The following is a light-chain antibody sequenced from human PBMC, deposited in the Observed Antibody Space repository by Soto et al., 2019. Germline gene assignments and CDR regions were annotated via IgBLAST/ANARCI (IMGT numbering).Light chain of an antibody. J-gene: IGLJ3*02. Sequence: QSVLTQPPSASGTPGQRVTISCSGSSSNIGSTFVYWFQQLPGTAPKLLIYKNNQRPSGVPDRFSGSKSGTSASLAISGLRSEDEADYYCAARDDSLSAWVFGGGTKLTVL. CDR1: SSNIGSTF. V-gene: IGLV1-47*01. CDR3: AARDDSLSAWV. CDR2: KNN.